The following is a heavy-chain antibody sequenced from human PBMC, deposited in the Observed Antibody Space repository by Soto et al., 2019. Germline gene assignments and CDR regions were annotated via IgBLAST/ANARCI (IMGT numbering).Heavy chain of an antibody. J-gene: IGHJ4*02. CDR1: GGTFSSYA. CDR2: IIPIFGTA. Sequence: GASVKVSCKASGGTFSSYAISWVRQAPGQGLEWMGGIIPIFGTANYAQKFQGRVTITADESTSTAYMELSSLRSEDTAVYYRAVRGVRGYSYGPQPNFDYWGQGTLVTVSS. V-gene: IGHV1-69*13. CDR3: AVRGVRGYSYGPQPNFDY. D-gene: IGHD5-18*01.